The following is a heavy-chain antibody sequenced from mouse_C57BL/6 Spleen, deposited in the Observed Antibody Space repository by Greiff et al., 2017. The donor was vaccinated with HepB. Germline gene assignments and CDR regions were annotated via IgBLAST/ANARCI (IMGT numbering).Heavy chain of an antibody. Sequence: QVQLQQPGAELVRPGTSVKLSCKASGYTFTSYWMHWVKQRPGQGLEWIGVIDPSDSYTNYNQKFKGKATLTVDTSSSTAYMQLSSLTSEDSAVYYCARSPSITTVVAKAYWGQGTLVTVSA. CDR3: ARSPSITTVVAKAY. V-gene: IGHV1-59*01. CDR1: GYTFTSYW. CDR2: IDPSDSYT. J-gene: IGHJ3*01. D-gene: IGHD1-1*01.